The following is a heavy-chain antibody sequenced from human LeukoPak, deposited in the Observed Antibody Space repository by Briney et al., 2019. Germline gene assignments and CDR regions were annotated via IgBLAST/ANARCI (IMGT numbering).Heavy chain of an antibody. Sequence: GGSLRLSCAAPGFTFSSYAMSWVRQAPGKGLEWVSAISGSGGSTYYADSVKGRFTISRDNSKNTLYLKMNSLRAEDTAVYYCARDSSSWYPHFDYWGQGTLVTVSS. J-gene: IGHJ4*02. CDR3: ARDSSSWYPHFDY. D-gene: IGHD6-13*01. CDR2: ISGSGGST. CDR1: GFTFSSYA. V-gene: IGHV3-23*01.